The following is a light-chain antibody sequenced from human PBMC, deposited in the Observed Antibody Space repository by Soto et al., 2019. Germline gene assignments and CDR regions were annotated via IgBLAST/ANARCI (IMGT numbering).Light chain of an antibody. CDR2: RNN. CDR3: AAWYDSLRGSFV. J-gene: IGLJ1*01. CDR1: SSNIGSNY. Sequence: QSVLTQPPSASGTPGQRVTISCSGSSSNIGSNYVYWYQQLPGTAPKLLIFRNNQRPSGVPARFSASKSCTSASLPIIGLLSADEADYHCAAWYDSLRGSFVFGTGTKLTVL. V-gene: IGLV1-47*01.